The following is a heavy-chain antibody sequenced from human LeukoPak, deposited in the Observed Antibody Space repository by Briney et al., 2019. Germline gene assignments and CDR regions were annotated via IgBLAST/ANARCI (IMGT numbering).Heavy chain of an antibody. CDR3: TRQRSTSTDYYGMDV. CDR1: GDTVSSNTAA. Sequence: SQTLSLTCAISGDTVSSNTAAWNWIRQSPSRGLEWLGRTYYRSKWNNDYAVSVQNRITINPDTSKNQFSLQLKTATPEDTAVYYCTRQRSTSTDYYGMDVWGQGTTVTVSS. D-gene: IGHD6-6*01. CDR2: TYYRSKWNN. J-gene: IGHJ6*02. V-gene: IGHV6-1*01.